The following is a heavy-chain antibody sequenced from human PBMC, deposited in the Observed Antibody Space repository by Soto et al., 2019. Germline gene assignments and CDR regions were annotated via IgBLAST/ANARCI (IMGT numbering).Heavy chain of an antibody. V-gene: IGHV3-23*01. D-gene: IGHD1-26*01. CDR2: ISATGGLK. CDR3: ASEVGARSGWLDS. Sequence: EVQLSESGGRLGQPGGSLRLSCAASGFTFTNYAMTWVRQSPGKGLQWVSGISATGGLKYYADSVQGRFTISRDNSKNTHYLQMDNLRDENTVIYYCASEVGARSGWLDSWGQGTQVTVSS. CDR1: GFTFTNYA. J-gene: IGHJ5*01.